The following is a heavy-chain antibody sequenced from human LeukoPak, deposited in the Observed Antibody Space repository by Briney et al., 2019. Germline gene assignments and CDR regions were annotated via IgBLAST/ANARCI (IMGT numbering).Heavy chain of an antibody. CDR1: GFTFSSYS. CDR2: ISSSSTTI. V-gene: IGHV3-48*01. CDR3: ARVEWGGYRKDY. Sequence: PGGSLRLSCVASGFTFSSYSMNWVRQAPGKELEWVSYISSSSTTIYYADSVKGRFTISRDNAKNSLYLQMNSLRAEDTAVYYCARVEWGGYRKDYWGQGTLVTVSS. J-gene: IGHJ4*02. D-gene: IGHD3-16*02.